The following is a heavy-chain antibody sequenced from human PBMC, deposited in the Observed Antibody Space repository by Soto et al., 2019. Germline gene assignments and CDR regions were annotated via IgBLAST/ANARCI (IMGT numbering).Heavy chain of an antibody. J-gene: IGHJ6*02. CDR2: ISSSGSTI. CDR3: ARDQYAAAGYYYYYGMDV. Sequence: QPXGALRLSCAASGFTFSSYEMNGVGQAPGKGLEWVSYISSSGSTIYYADSVKGRFTISRDNAKNSLYLQMNSLRAEDTAVYYCARDQYAAAGYYYYYGMDVWGQGTTVTV. V-gene: IGHV3-48*03. CDR1: GFTFSSYE. D-gene: IGHD6-13*01.